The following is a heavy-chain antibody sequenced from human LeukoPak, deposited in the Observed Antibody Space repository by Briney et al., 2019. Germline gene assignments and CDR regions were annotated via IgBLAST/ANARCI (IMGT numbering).Heavy chain of an antibody. V-gene: IGHV5-51*01. Sequence: GESLKISCKGSGYSFTSYWIGWVRQMPGKGLEWMGIIYPGDSDTRYSPSFQGQVTISADKSISTAYLQWSSLKASDTAMYYCARHHSTGRALYYYYMDVWGKGTTVTVSS. J-gene: IGHJ6*03. CDR2: IYPGDSDT. CDR1: GYSFTSYW. D-gene: IGHD1-1*01. CDR3: ARHHSTGRALYYYYMDV.